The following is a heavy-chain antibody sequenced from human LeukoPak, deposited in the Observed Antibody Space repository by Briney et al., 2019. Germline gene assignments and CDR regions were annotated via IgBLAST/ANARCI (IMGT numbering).Heavy chain of an antibody. CDR2: INHSGST. V-gene: IGHV4-34*01. J-gene: IGHJ4*02. CDR1: GGSFSGYY. Sequence: PSETLSLTCAVSGGSFSGYYWSWIRQPPGKGLEWVGEINHSGSTNYNPSLKSRVTISVDTSKNQFSLKLSSVTAADTAVYYCARGLMMAVAGRGEFHYWGQGTLVTVSS. CDR3: ARGLMMAVAGRGEFHY. D-gene: IGHD6-13*01.